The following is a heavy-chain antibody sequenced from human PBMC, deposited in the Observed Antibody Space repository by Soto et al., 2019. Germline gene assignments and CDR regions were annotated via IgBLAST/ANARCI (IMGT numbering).Heavy chain of an antibody. D-gene: IGHD6-13*01. CDR1: GGSISSGGYY. J-gene: IGHJ4*02. Sequence: SETLSLTCTVSGGSISSGGYYWGWIRQPPGKGLELIGSIYYSGSTYYNPSLKSRVTISDDTSKNHFSLKLTSVTAADMAVYYCARRGGSGWFYFDSWGQGSQVTVSS. CDR3: ARRGGSGWFYFDS. V-gene: IGHV4-39*02. CDR2: IYYSGST.